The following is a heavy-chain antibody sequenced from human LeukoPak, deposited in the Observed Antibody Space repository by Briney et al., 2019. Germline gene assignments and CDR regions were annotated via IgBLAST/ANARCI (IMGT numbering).Heavy chain of an antibody. CDR2: IYYSGST. J-gene: IGHJ4*02. V-gene: IGHV4-39*07. D-gene: IGHD3-10*01. CDR1: GGSISSSNYY. CDR3: ARDLYYYGSGSLADY. Sequence: TSETLSLTCTVSGGSISSSNYYWGWIRQPPGKGLEWIGSIYYSGSTYYSPSLKSRVTISVDTSKNQFSLKLSSVTAADTAVYYCARDLYYYGSGSLADYWGQGTLVTVSS.